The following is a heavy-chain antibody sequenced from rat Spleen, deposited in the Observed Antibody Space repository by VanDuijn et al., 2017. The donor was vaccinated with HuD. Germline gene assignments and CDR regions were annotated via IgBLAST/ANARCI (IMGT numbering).Heavy chain of an antibody. V-gene: IGHV2S12*01. D-gene: IGHD1-2*01. CDR2: ISSGGNT. J-gene: IGHJ4*01. CDR3: ARDRGYSSPYVMDA. Sequence: QVHLKESGPGLVQSSQTLSLTCTVSGFSLTSNGVSWVRQPPGEGLEWIAAISSGGNTYYNSALKSRLSISRDTSKSQVFLKMNSLQTEDTATYYCARDRGYSSPYVMDAWGQGTSVTVSS. CDR1: GFSLTSNG.